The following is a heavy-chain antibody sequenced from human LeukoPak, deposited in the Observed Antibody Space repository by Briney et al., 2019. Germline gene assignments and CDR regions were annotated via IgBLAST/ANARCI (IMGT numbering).Heavy chain of an antibody. D-gene: IGHD1-1*01. CDR2: ILFDGSIK. CDR1: GFTFSSYG. Sequence: GGSLRLSCAASGFTFSSYGMQWVRQAPGKGLEWVAVILFDGSIKYYGDSVKGRFTISRDNSKNTLYLQMNSLRAEDTAVYYCAKDKGGITYVFDYWGQGTLVTVSS. CDR3: AKDKGGITYVFDY. J-gene: IGHJ4*02. V-gene: IGHV3-33*06.